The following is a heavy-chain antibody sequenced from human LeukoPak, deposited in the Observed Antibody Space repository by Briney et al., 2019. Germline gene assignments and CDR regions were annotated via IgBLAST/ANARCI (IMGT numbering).Heavy chain of an antibody. J-gene: IGHJ4*02. CDR3: ARQGDSSSWSYFDY. D-gene: IGHD6-13*01. V-gene: IGHV4-59*08. Sequence: SETLSLTCAVSGGSISNYYWSWIRQPPGKGLEWIGYISYTWSTNYHPSLKSRVTISLDTSKNQFSLKLSSVTAADTAVYYCARQGDSSSWSYFDYWGQGTLVTVSS. CDR2: ISYTWST. CDR1: GGSISNYY.